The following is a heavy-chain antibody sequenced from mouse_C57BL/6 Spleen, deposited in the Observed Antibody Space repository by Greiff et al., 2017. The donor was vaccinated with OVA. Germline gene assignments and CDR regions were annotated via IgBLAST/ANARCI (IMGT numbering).Heavy chain of an antibody. V-gene: IGHV5-4*01. CDR2: ISDGGSYT. D-gene: IGHD2-13*01. CDR3: ARDDYDFDV. Sequence: EVQLQESGGGLVKPGGSLKLSCAASGFTFSSYAMSWVRQTPEKRLEWVATISDGGSYTYYPDNVKGRFTISRDNAKNNLYLQMSHLKSEDTAMYYCARDDYDFDVWGTGTTVTVSS. CDR1: GFTFSSYA. J-gene: IGHJ1*03.